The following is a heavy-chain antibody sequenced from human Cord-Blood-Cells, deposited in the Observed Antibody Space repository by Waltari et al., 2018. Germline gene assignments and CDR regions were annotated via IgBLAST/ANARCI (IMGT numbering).Heavy chain of an antibody. V-gene: IGHV4-34*01. Sequence: QVQLQQWGAGLLKPSETLSLTCAVYGGSFSGYYWSWIRQPPGKGLEWIGEINHSGSTNYNPSLKSRVTISVDTSKNQFSLKLSSVTAADTAVYYCARGDDSSGYSTFDYWGQGTLVTVSP. CDR3: ARGDDSSGYSTFDY. CDR1: GGSFSGYY. CDR2: INHSGST. D-gene: IGHD3-22*01. J-gene: IGHJ4*02.